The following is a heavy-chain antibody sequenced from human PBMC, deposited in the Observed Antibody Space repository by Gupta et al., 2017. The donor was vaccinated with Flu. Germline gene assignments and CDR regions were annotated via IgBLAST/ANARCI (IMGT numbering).Heavy chain of an antibody. V-gene: IGHV3-23*01. CDR1: GFSFSSYA. J-gene: IGHJ4*02. CDR3: VKEGGRYDFGSGYYGTFDY. D-gene: IGHD3-3*01. Sequence: EVQLLESGGGLVQPGGSLRLSCAASGFSFSSYAMNWVREGPGKGLEWVSGISASGARTYYADSLKGRCTISRDNSKNTLTLQVNALRAEDTAIYYCVKEGGRYDFGSGYYGTFDYWGQGSLVTVSA. CDR2: ISASGART.